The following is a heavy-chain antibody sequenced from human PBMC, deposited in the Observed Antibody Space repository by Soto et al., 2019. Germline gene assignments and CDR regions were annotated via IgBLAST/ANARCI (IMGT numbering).Heavy chain of an antibody. Sequence: KPSETLSLTCSVSGADINTYSWTWIRQPAGKGLEWIGRIYTSASINYNSSLKGRVTLSVDTSTNQVSLRLASVTAADTAIYYCARDREAGYNFYYGMDVWGQGTTVTVS. D-gene: IGHD6-19*01. CDR2: IYTSASI. CDR3: ARDREAGYNFYYGMDV. CDR1: GADINTYS. J-gene: IGHJ6*02. V-gene: IGHV4-4*07.